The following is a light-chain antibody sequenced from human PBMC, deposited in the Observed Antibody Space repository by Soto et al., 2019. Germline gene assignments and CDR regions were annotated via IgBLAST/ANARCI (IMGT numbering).Light chain of an antibody. Sequence: ETVLTQSPATLSLSPGERATLSCRASQSVSSHLAWYQQKPGQAPRLLIYDASNRATGIPARFSGSGSGTDFTLTISSLEPGDFAVYYCQQRSNWPITFGQGTRLEIK. J-gene: IGKJ5*01. CDR3: QQRSNWPIT. V-gene: IGKV3-11*01. CDR1: QSVSSH. CDR2: DAS.